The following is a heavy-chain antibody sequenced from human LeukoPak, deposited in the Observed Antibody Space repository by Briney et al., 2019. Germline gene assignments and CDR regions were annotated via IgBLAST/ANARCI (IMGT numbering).Heavy chain of an antibody. CDR1: GFTFSNYW. D-gene: IGHD2/OR15-2a*01. CDR3: AGGAGFLIDY. V-gene: IGHV3-7*01. Sequence: GVSLRLSCAASGFTFSNYWMNWVRQAPGKGPEWVAIIKKDGSEKYYVDSVKGRFTISRDNAKNSLYLQMNSLRADDTAVYFCAGGAGFLIDYWGQGALVTVSS. J-gene: IGHJ4*02. CDR2: IKKDGSEK.